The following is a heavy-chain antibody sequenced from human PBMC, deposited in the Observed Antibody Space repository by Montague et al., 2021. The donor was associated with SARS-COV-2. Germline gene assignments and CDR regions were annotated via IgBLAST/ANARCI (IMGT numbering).Heavy chain of an antibody. CDR1: GGSFSGYY. CDR2: INHGGST. J-gene: IGHJ6*03. CDR3: ARLRDGVVPSPILGVGPYYSYYFMDV. V-gene: IGHV4-34*01. D-gene: IGHD3-10*01. Sequence: SETLSLTCAVYGGSFSGYYWNWIRQPPGKGLEWIGEINHGGSTNYNPSLKGRLTISTDPSKNQFSLKLTSVAAADTAVYCCARLRDGVVPSPILGVGPYYSYYFMDVWGKGTTVTVSS.